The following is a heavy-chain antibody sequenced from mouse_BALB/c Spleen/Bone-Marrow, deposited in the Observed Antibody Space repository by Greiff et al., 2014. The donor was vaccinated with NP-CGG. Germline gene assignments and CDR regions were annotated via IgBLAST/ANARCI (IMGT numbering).Heavy chain of an antibody. CDR1: GYTFSSYW. Sequence: VQRVESGAELMKPGASVKISCKATGYTFSSYWIEWVKQRPGHGLEWIGEILPGSGSTNYNEKFKGKATFTADTSSNTAYMQLSTLTSEDSAFYYCARNGNSPAWFAYWGQGTLVPVPA. CDR3: ARNGNSPAWFAY. V-gene: IGHV1-9*01. J-gene: IGHJ3*01. CDR2: ILPGSGST. D-gene: IGHD2-1*01.